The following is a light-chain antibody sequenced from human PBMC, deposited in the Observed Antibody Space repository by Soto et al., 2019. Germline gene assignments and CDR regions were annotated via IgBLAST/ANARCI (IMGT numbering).Light chain of an antibody. J-gene: IGKJ4*01. CDR1: QGVTTN. CDR2: GAS. CDR3: QQYNTWPLT. Sequence: EIVMTQSTATLSVSPGERATLSCRASQGVTTNLAWYQQKPGQAPRLLIYGASTRATSIPARFSGSGSGTEFTLTISSLQSEDFAVYYCQQYNTWPLTFGGGTKLEIK. V-gene: IGKV3-15*01.